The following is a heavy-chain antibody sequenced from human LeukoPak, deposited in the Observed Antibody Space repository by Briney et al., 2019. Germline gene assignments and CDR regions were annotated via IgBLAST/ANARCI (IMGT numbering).Heavy chain of an antibody. J-gene: IGHJ6*02. CDR3: AIIVATMSYYYYGMDV. D-gene: IGHD5-12*01. V-gene: IGHV1-69*13. CDR2: IIPIFCTA. CDR1: GCTFSSYS. Sequence: GASVKVSCKASGCTFSSYSISWVRQAPGQGLEWMGGIIPIFCTANYAQKLQGRVTITADESTSTAYMELSSLGSEDTAVYYCAIIVATMSYYYYGMDVWGQGTTVTVSS.